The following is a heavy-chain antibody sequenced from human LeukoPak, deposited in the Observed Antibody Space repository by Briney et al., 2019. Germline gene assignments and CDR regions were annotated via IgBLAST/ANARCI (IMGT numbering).Heavy chain of an antibody. J-gene: IGHJ6*02. V-gene: IGHV1-3*01. CDR2: INAGNGNT. Sequence: GASVKVSCKASGYTFTNYAIHWVRQAPGQRLEWMGWINAGNGNTKFSQKFQGRITITRDTSASTAYLELSSLRSEDTAVYYCARDRSSSWSTGRYYGMDVWGQGTTVTVSS. CDR1: GYTFTNYA. CDR3: ARDRSSSWSTGRYYGMDV. D-gene: IGHD6-13*01.